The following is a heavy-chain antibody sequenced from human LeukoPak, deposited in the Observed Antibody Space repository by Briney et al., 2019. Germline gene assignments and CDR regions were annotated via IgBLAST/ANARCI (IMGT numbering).Heavy chain of an antibody. D-gene: IGHD2-21*02. CDR3: AGDQAYCGGDCYFDL. Sequence: PSETLSLTCAVSNYSISSAYCWGCIRQPPGKGLEWIGSIYHRGSADYNPSLKSRVTISVDTSKNQFSLKLKSVTAADTAVYYCAGDQAYCGGDCYFDLWGKGTLVTVSS. V-gene: IGHV4-38-2*02. CDR1: NYSISSAYC. CDR2: IYHRGSA. J-gene: IGHJ4*02.